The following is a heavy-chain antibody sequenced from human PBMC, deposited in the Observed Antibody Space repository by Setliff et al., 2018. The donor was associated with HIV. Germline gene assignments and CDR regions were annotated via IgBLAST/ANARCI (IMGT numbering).Heavy chain of an antibody. D-gene: IGHD6-6*01. Sequence: SETLSLTCAVYGGSLSSFSWTWIRQAPGKGLEWIGEVDHSGKSKENPSLRSRVSISVDTSKNQFSLKMRSVTATDMAFYYCAREAYSSSSIYYYYYMDVWGKGTTVTVSS. CDR2: VDHSGKS. V-gene: IGHV4-34*01. CDR1: GGSLSSFS. CDR3: AREAYSSSSIYYYYYMDV. J-gene: IGHJ6*03.